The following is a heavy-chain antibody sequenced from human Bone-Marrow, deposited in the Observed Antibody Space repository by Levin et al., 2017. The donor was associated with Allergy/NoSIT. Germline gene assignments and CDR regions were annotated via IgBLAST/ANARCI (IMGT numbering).Heavy chain of an antibody. CDR1: GFTFSSYS. J-gene: IGHJ6*02. CDR2: ISSSSSYI. V-gene: IGHV3-21*01. D-gene: IGHD3-9*01. Sequence: GESLKISCAASGFTFSSYSMNWVRQAPGKGLEWVSSISSSSSYIYYADSVKGRFTISRDNAKNSLYLQMNSLRAEDTAVYYCARERRDYDILTGYGYYYGMDVWGQGTTVTVSS. CDR3: ARERRDYDILTGYGYYYGMDV.